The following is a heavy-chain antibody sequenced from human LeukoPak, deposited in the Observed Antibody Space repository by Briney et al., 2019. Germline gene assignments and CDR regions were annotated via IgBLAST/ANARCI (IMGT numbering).Heavy chain of an antibody. CDR2: IFHSGTT. Sequence: SETLSLTCAVSGYSISGGYYWGWIRQPPGNGLEWIGSIFHSGTTYYNPSLRSRVTISVDTSKNQFSLKLTSVTAAETAAYYCARLASIAAAADWYFDIWGRGTLVTVSS. J-gene: IGHJ2*01. D-gene: IGHD6-13*01. V-gene: IGHV4-38-2*01. CDR1: GYSISGGYY. CDR3: ARLASIAAAADWYFDI.